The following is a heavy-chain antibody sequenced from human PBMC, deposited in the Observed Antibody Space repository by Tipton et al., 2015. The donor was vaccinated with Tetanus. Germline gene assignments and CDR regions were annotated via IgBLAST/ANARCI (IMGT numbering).Heavy chain of an antibody. D-gene: IGHD3-22*01. CDR1: GYTFTGYY. Sequence: QLVQSGAEVKKPGASVKVSCKASGYTFTGYYMYWVRQAPGQGLEWMGWIDPNSGGTVYAQKFQGRVTMTRDTSISTAYMELRGLRSDDTAVYYCARDRGDYIYYGMDVWGPGTTVPVS. CDR3: ARDRGDYIYYGMDV. J-gene: IGHJ6*02. V-gene: IGHV1-2*02. CDR2: IDPNSGGT.